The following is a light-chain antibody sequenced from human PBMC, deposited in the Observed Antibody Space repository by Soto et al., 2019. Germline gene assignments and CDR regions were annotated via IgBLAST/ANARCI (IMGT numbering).Light chain of an antibody. CDR2: GVS. J-gene: IGLJ1*01. CDR1: RSDIGSYNY. CDR3: ISYTGSSTSYA. V-gene: IGLV2-14*01. Sequence: QSALAQPASVSGSPGQSITISCSGTRSDIGSYNYVAWYQQFPGKTPKILIYGVSNRPSGVSSRFSGSKSGNTASLTISGLQADDEADYYCISYTGSSTSYAFGSGTKVTVL.